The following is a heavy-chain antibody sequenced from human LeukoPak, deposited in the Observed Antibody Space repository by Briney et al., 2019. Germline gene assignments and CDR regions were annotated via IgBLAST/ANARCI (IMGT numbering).Heavy chain of an antibody. J-gene: IGHJ6*04. CDR3: AELGITMIGGV. CDR1: GFTFSTYA. V-gene: IGHV3-23*01. CDR2: ISGTGGST. Sequence: GGSLRLSCAASGFTFSTYAMTWVRQAPGKGLEWVSLISGTGGSTYYADSVKGRFTISRDNSKNTLHLQMNSLRAEDTAVYYCAELGITMIGGVWGKGTAVTVSS. D-gene: IGHD3-10*02.